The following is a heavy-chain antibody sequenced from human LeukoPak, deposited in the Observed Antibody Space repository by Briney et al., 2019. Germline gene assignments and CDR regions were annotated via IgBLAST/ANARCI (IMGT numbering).Heavy chain of an antibody. CDR2: INSAGNFI. V-gene: IGHV3-21*01. CDR3: VIYCSTTSCYNSLDAFDI. Sequence: GGSLRLSCAASGFTFSSYAMNWVRQAPGKGLEWVSSINSAGNFIFYADSVRGRFTISRDNAKNSLYLQMNSLRAEDTAVYYCVIYCSTTSCYNSLDAFDIWGQGTMVTVSS. J-gene: IGHJ3*02. D-gene: IGHD2-2*01. CDR1: GFTFSSYA.